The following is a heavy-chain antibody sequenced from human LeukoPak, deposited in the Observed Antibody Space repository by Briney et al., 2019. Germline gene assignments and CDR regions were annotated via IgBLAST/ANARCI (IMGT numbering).Heavy chain of an antibody. CDR1: GFTFSNYG. CDR2: IRFDGSNE. J-gene: IGHJ4*02. D-gene: IGHD4-23*01. Sequence: GGSLRLSCAASGFTFSNYGMHWVRQAPGKGLEWVSIIRFDGSNEYYANSVKGRFSISRDNSKNTLHLQMNSLRAEDTAVYYCAKEEYGGYSEFWGQGILVTVSS. V-gene: IGHV3-30*02. CDR3: AKEEYGGYSEF.